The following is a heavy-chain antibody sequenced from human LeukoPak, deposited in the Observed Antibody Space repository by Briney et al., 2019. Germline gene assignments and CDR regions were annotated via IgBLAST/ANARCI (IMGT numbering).Heavy chain of an antibody. CDR1: GGSISSSSYY. CDR2: IYYSGST. Sequence: SETLSLTCTVSGGSISSSSYYWGWIRQPPGKGLEWSGCIYYSGSTNYNPSLKSRVTISVETSKNELSLKLSSVTAADTAVYYCARRRMGYCSSTSCRNWFDPWGQGTLVTVSS. CDR3: ARRRMGYCSSTSCRNWFDP. J-gene: IGHJ5*02. D-gene: IGHD2-2*01. V-gene: IGHV4-39*07.